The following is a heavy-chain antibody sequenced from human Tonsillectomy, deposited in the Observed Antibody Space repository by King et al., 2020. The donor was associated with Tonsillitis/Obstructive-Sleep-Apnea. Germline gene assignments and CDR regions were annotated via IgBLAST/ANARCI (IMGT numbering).Heavy chain of an antibody. CDR1: GASISSGGYY. Sequence: QLQESGPGLVKPSQTLSLTCTVSGASISSGGYYWSWILQHPGKGLEWIGYIYYSGSPYYNPSLKSRVTISVDTSKNQFSLKLSSVTAPDTAVYYCARDAAPTYYDSSGYYFVAFDIWGQGTMVTVSS. J-gene: IGHJ3*02. CDR2: IYYSGSP. D-gene: IGHD3-22*01. CDR3: ARDAAPTYYDSSGYYFVAFDI. V-gene: IGHV4-31*03.